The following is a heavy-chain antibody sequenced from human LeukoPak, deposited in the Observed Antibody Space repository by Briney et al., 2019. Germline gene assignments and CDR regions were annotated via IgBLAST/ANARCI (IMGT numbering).Heavy chain of an antibody. Sequence: ASVKVSCKASGYTFTSYYMHWVRQAPGQGLEWMGIINPSGGSTSYAQKFQGRVTMTRDTSTSTVYMELSSLRSDDTAVYYCARVRRSIAARPGPNWFDPWGQGTLVTVSS. CDR3: ARVRRSIAARPGPNWFDP. CDR2: INPSGGST. V-gene: IGHV1-46*01. CDR1: GYTFTSYY. D-gene: IGHD6-6*01. J-gene: IGHJ5*02.